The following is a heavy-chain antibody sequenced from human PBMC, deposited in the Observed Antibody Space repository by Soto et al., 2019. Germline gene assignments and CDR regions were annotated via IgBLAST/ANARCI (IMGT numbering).Heavy chain of an antibody. CDR3: TRAPDL. J-gene: IGHJ2*01. CDR1: GYNFFDYT. Sequence: QTQLVQSAAEVKKPGASVRLSCRASGYNFFDYTIIWVRQTPEKRLEWVGWVTAYNGDTRYAEKFQGRVTVTSDTRTSTFDVELRSLKSDDSAIYYCTRAPDLWGRGTLFSVSS. CDR2: VTAYNGDT. V-gene: IGHV1-18*01.